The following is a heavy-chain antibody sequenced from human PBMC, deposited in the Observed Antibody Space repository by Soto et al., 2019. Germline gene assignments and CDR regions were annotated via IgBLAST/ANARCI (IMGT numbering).Heavy chain of an antibody. CDR1: GFTFSSYA. CDR3: AWPPRSVFLPKMGYGGGGSCIDACDI. CDR2: ISYDGSNK. V-gene: IGHV3-30-3*01. Sequence: PGGSLRLSCAASGFTFSSYAMHWVRQAPGKGLEWVAVISYDGSNKYYADSVKGRFTISRDNSKNTLYLQMNSLRAEDTAVYYCAWPPRSVFLPKMGYGGGGSCIDACDIWGRGPMV. J-gene: IGHJ3*02. D-gene: IGHD1-26*01.